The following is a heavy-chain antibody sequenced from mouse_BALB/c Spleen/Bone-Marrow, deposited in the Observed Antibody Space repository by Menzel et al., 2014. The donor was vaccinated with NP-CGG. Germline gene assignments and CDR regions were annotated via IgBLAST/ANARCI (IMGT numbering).Heavy chain of an antibody. CDR1: GDSIXSGY. CDR3: ARSLGRFDY. V-gene: IGHV3-8*02. D-gene: IGHD4-1*01. Sequence: EVQLVESGPSLIKPSQTLSLTCSVTGDSIXSGYWNRIRKFPGNELEYMGYISYTGNTYYNPSLKSRISIARDTSKNQYYLQLHSVTTEDTATYSCARSLGRFDYWGQGATLTVSS. CDR2: ISYTGNT. J-gene: IGHJ2*01.